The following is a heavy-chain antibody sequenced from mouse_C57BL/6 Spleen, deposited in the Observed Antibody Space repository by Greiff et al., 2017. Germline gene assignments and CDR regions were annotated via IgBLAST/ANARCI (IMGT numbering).Heavy chain of an antibody. J-gene: IGHJ4*01. CDR3: ARSSYYSNYDYAMDY. D-gene: IGHD2-5*01. CDR1: GYSFTDYN. CDR2: INPNYGTT. Sequence: LQESGPELVKPGASVKISCKASGYSFTDYNMNWVKQSNGKSLEWIGVINPNYGTTSYNQKFKGKATLTVDKSSSTAYMQLNSLTSEDSAVYAGARSSYYSNYDYAMDYWGQGTSVTVSS. V-gene: IGHV1-39*01.